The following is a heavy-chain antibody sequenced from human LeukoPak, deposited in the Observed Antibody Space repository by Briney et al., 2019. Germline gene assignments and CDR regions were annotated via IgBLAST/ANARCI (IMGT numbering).Heavy chain of an antibody. Sequence: GGSLRLSCAASGFAFSSYAMSWVRQAPGKGLEWVSAISGSGGSTYYADSVKGRFTISRDNSKNTLYLQMNSLRAEDTAVYYCAKARPPYYYYGMDVWGQGTTVTVSS. CDR1: GFAFSSYA. CDR2: ISGSGGST. V-gene: IGHV3-23*01. J-gene: IGHJ6*02. CDR3: AKARPPYYYYGMDV.